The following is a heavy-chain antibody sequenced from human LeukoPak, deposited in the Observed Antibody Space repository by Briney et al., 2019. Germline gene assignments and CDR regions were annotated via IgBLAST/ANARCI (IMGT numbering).Heavy chain of an antibody. CDR1: GFTFSSYT. D-gene: IGHD3-22*01. Sequence: GRSLRLSCAASGFTFSSYTMHWVRQAPGKGLEWVAIISYDGSDKYYADSVKGRFTISRDNSKNTLYLQMNSLRAEDTAVYYCARVSRVDYYDSSGHEGIDYWGQGTLVTVSS. CDR2: ISYDGSDK. J-gene: IGHJ4*02. CDR3: ARVSRVDYYDSSGHEGIDY. V-gene: IGHV3-30*04.